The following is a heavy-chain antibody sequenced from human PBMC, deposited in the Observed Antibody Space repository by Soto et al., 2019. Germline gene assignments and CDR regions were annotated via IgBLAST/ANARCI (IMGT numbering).Heavy chain of an antibody. Sequence: GGSLRLSCVGSEFTFSNYEMNWVRQAPGKGLEWVSYISYTGSTIYYADSVRGRFTISRDNSKNSLYLQMNSLRAEDTAVYYCARGLRNYYDRSGLHYWGQGTLVTVAS. CDR3: ARGLRNYYDRSGLHY. CDR1: EFTFSNYE. D-gene: IGHD3-22*01. J-gene: IGHJ4*02. CDR2: ISYTGSTI. V-gene: IGHV3-48*03.